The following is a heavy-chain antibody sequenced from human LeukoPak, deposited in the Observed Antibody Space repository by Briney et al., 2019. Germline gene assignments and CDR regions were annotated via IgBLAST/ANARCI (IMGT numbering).Heavy chain of an antibody. CDR2: ISGSGGST. Sequence: GGSLSLSCAASGFTFSSYAMSWVRQAPGKGLEWVSAISGSGGSTYYADSVKGRFTTSRDNSKNTLYLQMNSLRVEDTAVYYCAKSITYYYDSSSSFDNWGQGTLVTVSS. J-gene: IGHJ4*02. CDR3: AKSITYYYDSSSSFDN. D-gene: IGHD3-22*01. CDR1: GFTFSSYA. V-gene: IGHV3-23*01.